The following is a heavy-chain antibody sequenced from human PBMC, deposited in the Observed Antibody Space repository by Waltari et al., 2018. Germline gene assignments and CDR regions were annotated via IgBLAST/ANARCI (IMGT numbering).Heavy chain of an antibody. Sequence: QLQLQESGPGLVKPSETLSLTCTVSGGSISSSSYYWGWIRQPPGKGLEWVGSIYYSGSTYYNPSLKNRVTISVDTSKNQFSLKLSSVTAADTAVYDCARDQDIVVVPAASDAFDIWGQGTMVTVSS. CDR3: ARDQDIVVVPAASDAFDI. J-gene: IGHJ3*02. V-gene: IGHV4-39*07. D-gene: IGHD2-2*01. CDR1: GGSISSSSYY. CDR2: IYYSGST.